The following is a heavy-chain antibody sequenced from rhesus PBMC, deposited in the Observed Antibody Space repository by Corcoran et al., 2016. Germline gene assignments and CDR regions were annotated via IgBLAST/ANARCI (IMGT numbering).Heavy chain of an antibody. CDR2: IGGSSSRN. D-gene: IGHD3-16*01. Sequence: QVQLQESGPGLVKPSETLSLTCAVSGYSISSGSGWSWIRQHHGKGLAWIGYIGGSSSRNKYKLSLKSLVTIAEDTSKNQFSLKLSSVTAADTAVDYCVSYYSGSSYYFDYWGQGVLVTVSS. V-gene: IGHV4-127*01. CDR1: GYSISSGSG. CDR3: VSYYSGSSYYFDY. J-gene: IGHJ4*01.